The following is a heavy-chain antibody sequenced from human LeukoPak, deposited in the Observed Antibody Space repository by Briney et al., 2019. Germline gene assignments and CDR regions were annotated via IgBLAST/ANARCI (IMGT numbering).Heavy chain of an antibody. J-gene: IGHJ4*02. V-gene: IGHV4-4*02. Sequence: GSLRLSCAASGFIFNNYEMNWVRQAPGKGLEWIGSFSCSGSTYYNPSLKSRVTISVDTSKSQFSLYMDSVTAADTAVYYCARDWNRYAYWGQGTLVTVSS. CDR3: ARDWNRYAY. D-gene: IGHD1-1*01. CDR1: GFIFNNYE. CDR2: FSCSGST.